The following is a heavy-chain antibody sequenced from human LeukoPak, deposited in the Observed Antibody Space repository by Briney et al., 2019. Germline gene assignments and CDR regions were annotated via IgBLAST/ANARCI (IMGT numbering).Heavy chain of an antibody. CDR1: GFTFSSYS. V-gene: IGHV3-7*01. Sequence: GGSLRLSCSASGFTFSSYSMNWVRQAPGKGLEWVANIKQDGSEKYYVDSVKGRFTISRDNAKNSLYLQMNSLRAEDTAVYYCARLPFPRTVTTDYWGQGTLVTVSS. J-gene: IGHJ4*02. D-gene: IGHD4-17*01. CDR3: ARLPFPRTVTTDY. CDR2: IKQDGSEK.